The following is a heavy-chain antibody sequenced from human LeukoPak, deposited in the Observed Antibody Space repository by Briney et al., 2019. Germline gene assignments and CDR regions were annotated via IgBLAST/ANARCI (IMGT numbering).Heavy chain of an antibody. J-gene: IGHJ4*02. CDR1: GGSISSSNW. Sequence: SGTLSLTCAVSGGSISSSNWWSWVRPPPGKGLEWIGEIYHSGSTNYNPSLKSRVTISVDKSKNQFSLKLSSVTAADTAVYYCAILLQGYCSGGSCYSGYWGQGTLVTVSS. V-gene: IGHV4-4*02. CDR3: AILLQGYCSGGSCYSGY. CDR2: IYHSGST. D-gene: IGHD2-15*01.